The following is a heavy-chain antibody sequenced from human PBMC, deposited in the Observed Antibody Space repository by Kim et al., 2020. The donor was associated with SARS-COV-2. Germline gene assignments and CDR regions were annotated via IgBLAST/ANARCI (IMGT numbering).Heavy chain of an antibody. J-gene: IGHJ3*02. Sequence: SETLSLTCTVYGGSVSSGSYYWSWIRQPTGKGLEWIGYIFYSGSTNYNPSLKSRVTISVDMSKNQFSLKLSSVTAADTAVYYCARDRSSLYDLYDSSVYWCAFHIWGQWTMLTVSS. CDR1: GGSVSSGSYY. D-gene: IGHD3-22*01. CDR2: IFYSGST. V-gene: IGHV4-61*01. CDR3: ARDRSSLYDLYDSSVYWCAFHI.